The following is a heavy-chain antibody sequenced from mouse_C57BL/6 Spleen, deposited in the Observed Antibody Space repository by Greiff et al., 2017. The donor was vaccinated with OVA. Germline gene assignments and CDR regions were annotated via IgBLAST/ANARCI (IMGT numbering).Heavy chain of an antibody. CDR1: GYTFTDYN. D-gene: IGHD1-1*01. CDR2: INPNNGGT. CDR3: AREGHYYGPRPDY. V-gene: IGHV1-22*01. J-gene: IGHJ2*01. Sequence: VQLQQSGPELVKPGASVKMSCKASGYTFTDYNMHWVKQSHGKSLEWIGYINPNNGGTSYNQKFKGKATLTVNKSSSTAYMELRSLTSEDSAVYYCAREGHYYGPRPDYWGQGTTLTVSS.